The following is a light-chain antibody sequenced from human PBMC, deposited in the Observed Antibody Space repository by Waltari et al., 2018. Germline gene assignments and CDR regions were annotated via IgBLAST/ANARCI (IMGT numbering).Light chain of an antibody. V-gene: IGLV2-23*01. CDR2: EGS. Sequence: QSALTQPASVSGSPGQSITIPCTGGSNNFGNYYLISWDQQHPGKAPKLVIFEGSKRPSGVSDRFSGSHSDNSASLTISGLQAEDEADYYCCSYGGRTTIFGGGTRLTVL. CDR3: CSYGGRTTI. CDR1: SNNFGNYYL. J-gene: IGLJ2*01.